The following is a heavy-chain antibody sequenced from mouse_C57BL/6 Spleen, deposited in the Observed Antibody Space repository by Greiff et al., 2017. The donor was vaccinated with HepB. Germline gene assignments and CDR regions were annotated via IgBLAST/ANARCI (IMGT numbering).Heavy chain of an antibody. J-gene: IGHJ4*01. V-gene: IGHV1-59*01. CDR1: GYTFTSYW. CDR3: ARDGYGGYAMDY. Sequence: LQPGAELVRPGTSVKLSCKASGYTFTSYWMHWVKQRPGQGLEWIGVIDPSDSYTNYNQKFKGKATLTVDTSSSTAYMQLSSLTSEDSAVYYCARDGYGGYAMDYWGQGTSVTVSS. CDR2: IDPSDSYT. D-gene: IGHD2-2*01.